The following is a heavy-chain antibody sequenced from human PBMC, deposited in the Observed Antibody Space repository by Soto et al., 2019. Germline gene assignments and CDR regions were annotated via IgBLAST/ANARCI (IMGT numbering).Heavy chain of an antibody. CDR3: ARVRGPFDY. V-gene: IGHV4-59*01. CDR1: GYSISSYY. J-gene: IGHJ4*02. Sequence: PSETLSLTCTVSGYSISSYYWTWIRQPPGKGLEWIGYIYYSGITNYNPSLNSRVTISVDTSKNQFSLKLTSVTAADTAVYYCARVRGPFDYWGQGTLVTVSS. CDR2: IYYSGIT.